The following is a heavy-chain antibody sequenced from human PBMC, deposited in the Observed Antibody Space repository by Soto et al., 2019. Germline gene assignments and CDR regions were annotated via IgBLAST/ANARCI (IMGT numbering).Heavy chain of an antibody. CDR3: ASSGIAVAGTRHAFDI. V-gene: IGHV5-10-1*01. J-gene: IGHJ3*02. D-gene: IGHD6-19*01. CDR1: GYSFTSYW. CDR2: IDPSDSYT. Sequence: GESLKISCKGSGYSFTSYWISWVRQMPGKGLEWMGRIDPSDSYTNYSPSFQGHVTISADKSISTAYLQWSSLKASDTAMYYCASSGIAVAGTRHAFDIWGQGTMVTVSS.